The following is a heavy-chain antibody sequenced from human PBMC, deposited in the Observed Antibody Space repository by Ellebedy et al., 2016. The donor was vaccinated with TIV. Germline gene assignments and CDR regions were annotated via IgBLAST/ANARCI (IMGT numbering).Heavy chain of an antibody. Sequence: AASVKVSCKASGGPFSSYAISWVRQAPGQGLEWMGGIIPIFGTANYAQKFQGRVTITADESTSTAYMELSSLRSEDTAVYYCARVSYSSGWHLSGFYYYYGMDVWGQGTTVTVSS. CDR1: GGPFSSYA. V-gene: IGHV1-69*13. D-gene: IGHD6-19*01. J-gene: IGHJ6*02. CDR3: ARVSYSSGWHLSGFYYYYGMDV. CDR2: IIPIFGTA.